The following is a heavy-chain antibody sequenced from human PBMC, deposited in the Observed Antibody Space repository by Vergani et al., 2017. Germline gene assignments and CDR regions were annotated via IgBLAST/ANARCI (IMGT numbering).Heavy chain of an antibody. CDR1: GYSFTSYW. J-gene: IGHJ4*02. D-gene: IGHD2-21*01. Sequence: EVQLVQSGAEVKKPGESLRISCKGSGYSFTSYWISWVRQMPGKGLEWMGRIDPSDSYTNYSPSFQGHVTISADKSISTAYLQWSSLKASDTAMYYCARHISVVRPSSMTAFDYWGQGTLVTVSS. CDR3: ARHISVVRPSSMTAFDY. CDR2: IDPSDSYT. V-gene: IGHV5-10-1*03.